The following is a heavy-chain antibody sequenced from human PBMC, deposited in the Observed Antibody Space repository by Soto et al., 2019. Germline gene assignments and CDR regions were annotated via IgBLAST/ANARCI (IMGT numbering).Heavy chain of an antibody. Sequence: QVQLVESGGGVVQPGRSLRLSCAASGFTFSSYGMHWVRQAPGKGLEWVAVISYDGSNKYYADSVKGRFTISRHNSKNTLYLQMNSLRAEDTAVYYCAKDKGIVGATPHYWGQGTLVTVSS. V-gene: IGHV3-30*18. CDR3: AKDKGIVGATPHY. CDR2: ISYDGSNK. CDR1: GFTFSSYG. D-gene: IGHD1-26*01. J-gene: IGHJ4*02.